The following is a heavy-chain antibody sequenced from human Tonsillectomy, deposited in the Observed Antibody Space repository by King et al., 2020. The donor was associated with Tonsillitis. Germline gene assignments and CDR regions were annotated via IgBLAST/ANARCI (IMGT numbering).Heavy chain of an antibody. D-gene: IGHD3-22*01. CDR3: AKDKGAGHYDTSRGAFDV. Sequence: QLVQSGGGLVKPGGSLRLSCATSGFSFSSYDINWVRQAPGKGLEWVSSISSSGRYIYYADSLKGRFTISRENAKNSLFLQMNSLRVEDTAVYYCAKDKGAGHYDTSRGAFDVWGQGTMVTVSS. CDR2: ISSSGRYI. V-gene: IGHV3-21*01. CDR1: GFSFSSYD. J-gene: IGHJ3*01.